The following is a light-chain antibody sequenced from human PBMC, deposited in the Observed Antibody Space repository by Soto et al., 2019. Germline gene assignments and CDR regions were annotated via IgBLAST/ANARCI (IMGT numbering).Light chain of an antibody. CDR2: AAS. CDR3: QQANSFPIT. V-gene: IGKV1-12*01. Sequence: DIQMTQSPSSVSASVGDRVTITCRATQDISRWLAWYQQKPGKAPKLLIYAASSLESGVPSRFSGSESGTDFTLTISNLQPEDFATYYCQQANSFPITFGQGTRLDIK. J-gene: IGKJ5*01. CDR1: QDISRW.